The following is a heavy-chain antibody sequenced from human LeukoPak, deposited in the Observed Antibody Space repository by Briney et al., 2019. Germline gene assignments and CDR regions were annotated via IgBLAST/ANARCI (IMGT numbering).Heavy chain of an antibody. V-gene: IGHV4-61*02. CDR3: AGLYSSSWYYNYYYYYMDV. CDR2: IYTSGST. D-gene: IGHD6-13*01. J-gene: IGHJ6*03. CDR1: GGSISSGSYY. Sequence: SETLSLTCTVSGGSISSGSYYWSWIRQPAGKGLEWIVRIYTSGSTNSNPSLKSRVTISVDSSKNQFSLKLSSVTAADTAVYYCAGLYSSSWYYNYYYYYMDVWGKGTTVTISS.